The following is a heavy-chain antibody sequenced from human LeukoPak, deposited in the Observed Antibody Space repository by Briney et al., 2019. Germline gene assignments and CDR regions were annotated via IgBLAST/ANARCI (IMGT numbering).Heavy chain of an antibody. CDR2: ISYDGSDK. D-gene: IGHD5-24*01. V-gene: IGHV3-30*04. CDR1: GFTFSSYT. CDR3: ARDKEVATPGY. J-gene: IGHJ4*02. Sequence: PGGSLRLSCAASGFTFSSYTMHWVRQAPDKVLGWVAIISYDGSDKYYADSVTGRFTLSRDNSKNPLYLQMNSLRAEDTAVYYCARDKEVATPGYWGQGTMVTVSS.